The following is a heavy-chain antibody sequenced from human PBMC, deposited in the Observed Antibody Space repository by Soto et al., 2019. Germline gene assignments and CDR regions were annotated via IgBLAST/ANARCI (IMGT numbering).Heavy chain of an antibody. CDR3: ASGYFDTTFYYYYYYMDV. J-gene: IGHJ6*03. V-gene: IGHV3-21*01. D-gene: IGHD3-9*01. CDR1: GFTFSSYG. CDR2: ISSSSSYI. Sequence: PGGSLRLSCAASGFTFSSYGMNWVRQAPGKGLEWVSSISSSSSYIYYADSVKGRFTISRDNAKNSLYLQMNSLRAEDTAVYYCASGYFDTTFYYYYYYMDVWGKGTTLTVSS.